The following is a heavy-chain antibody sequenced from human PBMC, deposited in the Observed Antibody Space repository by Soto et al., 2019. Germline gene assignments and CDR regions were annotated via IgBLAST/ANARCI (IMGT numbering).Heavy chain of an antibody. D-gene: IGHD6-25*01. J-gene: IGHJ4*02. CDR3: ASRYGYSFDY. CDR2: IYYSGST. V-gene: IGHV4-59*08. Sequence: QVQLQESGPGLVKPSETLSLTCTVSGGSISSYYWSWIRQPPGKGLEWIGYIYYSGSTNYNPSLKSRVSISVDTSKNQLSLKLSSVTASHTPVYYGASRYGYSFDYWGQGTLVTVSS. CDR1: GGSISSYY.